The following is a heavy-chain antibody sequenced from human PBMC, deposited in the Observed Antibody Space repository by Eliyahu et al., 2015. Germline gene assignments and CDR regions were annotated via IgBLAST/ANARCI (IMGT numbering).Heavy chain of an antibody. J-gene: IGHJ6*02. D-gene: IGHD6-19*01. CDR1: XYTFTGYX. Sequence: QVQLVQSGAEVKKPGASVKVSCKXSXYTFTGYXXPWXRQAPGQGLEWMGWINPNSGGTNYAQKFQGRVTMTRDTSISTAYMELSRLRSDDTAVYYCARDEVGSSGWYYYYYGMDVWGQGTTVTVSS. V-gene: IGHV1-2*02. CDR3: ARDEVGSSGWYYYYYGMDV. CDR2: INPNSGGT.